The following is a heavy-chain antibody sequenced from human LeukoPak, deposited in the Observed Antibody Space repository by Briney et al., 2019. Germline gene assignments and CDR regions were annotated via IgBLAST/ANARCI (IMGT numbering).Heavy chain of an antibody. CDR1: GGSISSSSYY. CDR2: IYYSGST. CDR3: ARHRAVSVVGKFYFDY. D-gene: IGHD1-26*01. J-gene: IGHJ4*02. Sequence: SETLSLTCTVSGGSISSSSYYWGWIRQPPGKGLEWIGSIYYSGSTYYNPSLKSRVTISVDTSKNQFSLKLSSVTAADTAVYYCARHRAVSVVGKFYFDYWGQGTLVTVSS. V-gene: IGHV4-39*01.